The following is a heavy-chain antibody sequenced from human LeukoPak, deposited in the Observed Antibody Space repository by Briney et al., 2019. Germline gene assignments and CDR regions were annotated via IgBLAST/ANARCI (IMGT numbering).Heavy chain of an antibody. V-gene: IGHV4-30-4*08. J-gene: IGHJ4*02. CDR2: IYYGGST. Sequence: SETLSLTCTVSGGSISSGDYYWSWIRQPPGKGLEWIGYIYYGGSTYYNPSLKSRVTISVDTSKNQFSLKLSSVTAADTAVYYCARGSGYDGFDYWGQGTLVTVSS. CDR1: GGSISSGDYY. CDR3: ARGSGYDGFDY. D-gene: IGHD5-12*01.